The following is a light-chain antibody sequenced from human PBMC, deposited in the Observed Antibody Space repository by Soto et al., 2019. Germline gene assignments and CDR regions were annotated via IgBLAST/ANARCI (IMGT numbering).Light chain of an antibody. V-gene: IGLV2-14*01. J-gene: IGLJ2*01. CDR3: TSYTRSGNLL. CDR1: SSDVGAYNY. Sequence: QSALTQPASVSGSPGQSITISCTGTSSDVGAYNYVSWYQHHPGRAPKLIIFEVSHRPSGVSDRFSGSNSGNTASLTISGLQTEDEAEYYCTSYTRSGNLLFGGGTKLTVL. CDR2: EVS.